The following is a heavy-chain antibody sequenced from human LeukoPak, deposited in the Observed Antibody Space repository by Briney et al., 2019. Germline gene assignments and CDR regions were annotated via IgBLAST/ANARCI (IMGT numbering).Heavy chain of an antibody. Sequence: GGYLRPSRAGSGFTFRSYRMNWVRQAPGKGLGWVSSISSSSSYKYYADSVKGRFTIPRDNAKNSLYLQMNSLRAEDTAVYYCARWGHSSGWYNYWGQGTLVTVSS. CDR2: ISSSSSYK. CDR3: ARWGHSSGWYNY. D-gene: IGHD6-19*01. CDR1: GFTFRSYR. J-gene: IGHJ4*02. V-gene: IGHV3-21*01.